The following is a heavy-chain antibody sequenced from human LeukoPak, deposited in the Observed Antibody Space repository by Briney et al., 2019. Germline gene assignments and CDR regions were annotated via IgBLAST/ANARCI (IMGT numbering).Heavy chain of an antibody. Sequence: GGSLRLSCAASGFLFTSSTLNWVRQAPGKGLGWVSYISSSGTTIYYADSVKGRFTISRDNAKNSLYLQMNSLRAEDTAVYYCARRRDSGSLQHFDYWGQGTLVTVSS. CDR2: ISSSGTTI. D-gene: IGHD1-26*01. J-gene: IGHJ4*02. CDR3: ARRRDSGSLQHFDY. CDR1: GFLFTSST. V-gene: IGHV3-48*04.